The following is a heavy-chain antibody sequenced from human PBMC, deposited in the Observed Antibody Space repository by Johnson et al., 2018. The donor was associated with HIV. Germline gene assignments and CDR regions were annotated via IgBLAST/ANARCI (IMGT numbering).Heavy chain of an antibody. J-gene: IGHJ3*02. V-gene: IGHV3-74*02. Sequence: EQLVESGGDLVQPGGSLRLSCAASGFTFSSYWMHWVRQDPGKGLVWVSRIKSDGSYTSYADSVKGRFTISRDNAKNTLYLQMNSLRAEDTAVYYCARSFGVTTPGAFDIWGQGTMVTVSS. CDR3: ARSFGVTTPGAFDI. CDR2: IKSDGSYT. CDR1: GFTFSSYW. D-gene: IGHD3-3*01.